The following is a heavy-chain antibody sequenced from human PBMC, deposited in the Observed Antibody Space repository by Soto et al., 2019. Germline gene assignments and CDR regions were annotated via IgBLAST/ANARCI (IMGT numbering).Heavy chain of an antibody. V-gene: IGHV4-39*01. D-gene: IGHD2-2*01. CDR2: IYYSGST. CDR1: GGSISSSSYY. J-gene: IGHJ6*03. CDR3: ARHNIVVVPAAKYYYYMDV. Sequence: SETLSLTCTVSGGSISSSSYYWGWIRQPPGKGLEWIGSIYYSGSTYYNPSLKSRVTISVDTSKNQFSLKLSSVTAADTAVYYCARHNIVVVPAAKYYYYMDVWGKGTTVTVSS.